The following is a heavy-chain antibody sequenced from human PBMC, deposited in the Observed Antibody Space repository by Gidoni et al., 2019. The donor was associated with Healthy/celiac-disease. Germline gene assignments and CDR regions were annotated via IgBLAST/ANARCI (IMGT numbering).Heavy chain of an antibody. V-gene: IGHV3-33*01. D-gene: IGHD1-26*01. CDR1: GFTSSSNG. J-gene: IGHJ5*02. Sequence: QVQLVESGGGVVQPGRSLRLHCAASGFTSSSNGMHWVRQAPGKGLECVAVIWYDGSNKYYADSVKGRFTISRDNSKNTLYLQMNSLRAEDTAVYYCARDALRWELPEYYNWFDPWGQGTLVTVSS. CDR3: ARDALRWELPEYYNWFDP. CDR2: IWYDGSNK.